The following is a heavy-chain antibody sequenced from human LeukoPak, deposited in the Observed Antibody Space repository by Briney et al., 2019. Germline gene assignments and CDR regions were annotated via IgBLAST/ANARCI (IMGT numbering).Heavy chain of an antibody. CDR1: GGSISSSSYY. V-gene: IGHV4-39*01. D-gene: IGHD1-26*01. J-gene: IGHJ3*02. Sequence: SETLSLTCTVSGGSISSSSYYWGWIRQPPGKGLEWIGSIYYSGSTYYNPSLKSRVTISVDTSKNQFSLKLSSVTAADTAIYYCARDSGSYAFDIWGQGTMVTVSS. CDR3: ARDSGSYAFDI. CDR2: IYYSGST.